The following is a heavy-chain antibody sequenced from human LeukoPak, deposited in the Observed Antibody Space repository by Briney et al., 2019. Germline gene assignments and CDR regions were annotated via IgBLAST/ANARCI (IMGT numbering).Heavy chain of an antibody. J-gene: IGHJ4*02. V-gene: IGHV3-7*01. CDR1: DLTFDFYW. CDR2: ILPDGSQK. CDR3: GRLAHNAWYAIDF. D-gene: IGHD2-2*01. Sequence: GGSLRLSCVASDLTFDFYWMTWVRQAPGKGLEWLANILPDGSQKYYVDSVKGRFTISRDNPKNSLYLQINNLRAEDTAVYYCGRLAHNAWYAIDFWGQGTLVTVSS.